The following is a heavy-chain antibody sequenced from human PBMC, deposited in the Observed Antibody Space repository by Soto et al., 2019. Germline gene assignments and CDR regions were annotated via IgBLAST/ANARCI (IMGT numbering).Heavy chain of an antibody. D-gene: IGHD5-12*01. CDR2: IYYSGST. V-gene: IGHV4-30-4*01. CDR3: ARRESGGYDYRWFDP. CDR1: GGSISSGDYY. Sequence: QVQLQESGPGLVKPSQTLSLTCTVSGGSISSGDYYWSWIRQPPGKGLEWIGYIYYSGSTYYNPSLKSRVTIAVDTSKNQFSLKLSSVTAADTAVYYCARRESGGYDYRWFDPWGQGTLVTVSS. J-gene: IGHJ5*02.